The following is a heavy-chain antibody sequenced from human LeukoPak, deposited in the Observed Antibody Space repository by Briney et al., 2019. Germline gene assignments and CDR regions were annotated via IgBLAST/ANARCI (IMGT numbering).Heavy chain of an antibody. CDR3: VASVNHPRNGDY. V-gene: IGHV4-34*01. J-gene: IGHJ4*02. CDR2: INHSGST. CDR1: GGSFSGYY. Sequence: SETLSLTCAVYGGSFSGYYWSWIRQPPGKGLEWIGEINHSGSTNYNPSLKSRVTISVDTSKNQFSLKLSSVTAADTAVYYCVASVNHPRNGDYWGQGTLVTVSS. D-gene: IGHD2-8*01.